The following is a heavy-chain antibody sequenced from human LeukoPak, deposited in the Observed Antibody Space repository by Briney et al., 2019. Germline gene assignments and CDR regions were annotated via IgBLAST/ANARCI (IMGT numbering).Heavy chain of an antibody. CDR2: IYSGGST. CDR1: GFTVSSNY. CDR3: ARDSLATIAAFDA. Sequence: GGSLRLSCAASGFTVSSNYMSWVRQAPGKGLEWVSLIYSGGSTYYADSVKGRFTISRDNSKNTVYLQMNSLRAEDTAVYYCARDSLATIAAFDAWGQGRMVIVSS. V-gene: IGHV3-53*01. J-gene: IGHJ3*01. D-gene: IGHD5-24*01.